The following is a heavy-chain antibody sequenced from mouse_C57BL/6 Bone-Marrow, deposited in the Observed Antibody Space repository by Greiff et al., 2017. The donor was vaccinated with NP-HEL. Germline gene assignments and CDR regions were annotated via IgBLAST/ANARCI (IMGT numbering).Heavy chain of an antibody. V-gene: IGHV1-82*01. CDR2: IYPGDGDT. J-gene: IGHJ3*01. D-gene: IGHD2-1*01. Sequence: VQLQQSGPELVKPGASVKISCKASGYAFSSSWMNWVKQRPGKGLEWIGRIYPGDGDTNYNGQFKGKATLTADKSSSTAYMQLSSLTSEDSAVYFCALYGKGAWFAYWGQGTLVTVSA. CDR3: ALYGKGAWFAY. CDR1: GYAFSSSW.